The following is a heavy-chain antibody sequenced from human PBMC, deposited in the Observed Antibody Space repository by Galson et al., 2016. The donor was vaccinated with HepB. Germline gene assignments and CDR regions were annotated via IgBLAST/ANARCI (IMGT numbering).Heavy chain of an antibody. CDR2: INSDGTSI. CDR3: AGTRYSGTYFVV. J-gene: IGHJ4*02. Sequence: SLRLSCAASGFTLSSYWMHWVRQAPGKGLVWVSRINSDGTSISYADSVKGRFTISRDNAKNTLYMQMNSLRAEDTAVYYCAGTRYSGTYFVVWGQGTPVTVSS. D-gene: IGHD1-26*01. V-gene: IGHV3-74*01. CDR1: GFTLSSYW.